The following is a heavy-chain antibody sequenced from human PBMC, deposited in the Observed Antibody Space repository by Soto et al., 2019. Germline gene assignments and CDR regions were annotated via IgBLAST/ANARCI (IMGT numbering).Heavy chain of an antibody. CDR2: IYYSGRT. V-gene: IGHV4-39*01. J-gene: IGHJ4*02. CDR3: ARQRTAVVTQAYFDH. CDR1: GESISSSSYY. D-gene: IGHD2-21*02. Sequence: SETLSLTCIVSGESISSSSYYWGWIRQPPGKGLEWIGSIYYSGRTYYNPSFKSRVTISIDTSKNQFSLKLSSVTATDTAVYYCARQRTAVVTQAYFDHWGQGALVTVSS.